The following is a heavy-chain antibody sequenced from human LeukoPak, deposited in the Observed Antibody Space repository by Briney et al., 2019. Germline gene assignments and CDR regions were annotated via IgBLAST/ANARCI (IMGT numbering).Heavy chain of an antibody. CDR2: VYRGDGT. CDR1: GFTVSSNY. J-gene: IGHJ4*02. CDR3: ARDLYSGYDLYY. D-gene: IGHD5-12*01. Sequence: GGSLRLSCAASGFTVSSNYMSWVRQAPGKGLEWVSVVYRGDGTNHADSVKGRFTISRDNSKNTMYLQMNSLRAEDTAVYYCARDLYSGYDLYYWGQGTLVTVSS. V-gene: IGHV3-53*01.